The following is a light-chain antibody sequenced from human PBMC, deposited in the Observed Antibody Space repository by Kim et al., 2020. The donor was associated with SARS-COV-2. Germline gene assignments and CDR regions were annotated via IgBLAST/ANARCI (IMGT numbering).Light chain of an antibody. CDR1: NIGSKS. V-gene: IGLV3-21*04. CDR2: YDS. Sequence: SYELTQPPSVSVAPGKTARITCGGNNIGSKSVHWYQQKPGQAPVLVIYYDSDRPSGIPERFSGSNSGNTATLTISRVEAADEADYYCQVWDSSSDHPVFGGGTQLTVL. CDR3: QVWDSSSDHPV. J-gene: IGLJ3*02.